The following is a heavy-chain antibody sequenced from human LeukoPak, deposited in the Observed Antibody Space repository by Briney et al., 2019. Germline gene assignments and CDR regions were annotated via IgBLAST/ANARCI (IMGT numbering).Heavy chain of an antibody. V-gene: IGHV4-39*07. Sequence: SETLSLTCTVSGGSISSSSYYWGWIRQPPGKGLEWIGSIYYSGSTYYNPSLKSRVTISVDTSKNQFSLKLSSVTAVDTAVYYCARESVAGTLDYWGQGTLVTVSS. CDR3: ARESVAGTLDY. J-gene: IGHJ4*02. D-gene: IGHD6-19*01. CDR1: GGSISSSSYY. CDR2: IYYSGST.